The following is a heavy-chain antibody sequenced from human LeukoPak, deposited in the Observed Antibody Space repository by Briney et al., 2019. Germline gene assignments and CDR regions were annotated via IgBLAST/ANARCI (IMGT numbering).Heavy chain of an antibody. Sequence: SVKVSCKASGGTFSSYAISWVRQAPGQGLEWMGRIIPILGIANYAQKFQGRVTITADKSTSTAYMELSSLRSEDTAVYYCARDTGSGWSYFDYWGQGTLVTVFS. CDR2: IIPILGIA. V-gene: IGHV1-69*04. D-gene: IGHD6-19*01. CDR1: GGTFSSYA. J-gene: IGHJ4*02. CDR3: ARDTGSGWSYFDY.